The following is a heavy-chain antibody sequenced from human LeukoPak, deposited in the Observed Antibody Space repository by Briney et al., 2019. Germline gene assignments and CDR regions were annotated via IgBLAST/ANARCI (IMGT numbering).Heavy chain of an antibody. CDR3: AREFAYYDFWSGIGTLDY. CDR2: ISYDGSNK. V-gene: IGHV3-30*04. Sequence: PGGSLRLSCAVSGLTFSSYAMHWVRQAPGKGREWVAVISYDGSNKYYADSVKGRFTISRDNSKNTLYLQMNSLRAEDTAVYYCAREFAYYDFWSGIGTLDYWGQGTLVTVSS. J-gene: IGHJ4*02. CDR1: GLTFSSYA. D-gene: IGHD3-3*01.